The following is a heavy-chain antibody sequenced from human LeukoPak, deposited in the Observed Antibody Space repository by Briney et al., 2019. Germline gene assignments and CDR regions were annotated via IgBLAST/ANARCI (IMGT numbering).Heavy chain of an antibody. CDR1: GYTFTSYA. CDR3: ARDGGYNWNDVAFDI. J-gene: IGHJ3*02. Sequence: GASVTVSCKASGYTFTSYAMHWVRQAPGQRLEWMGWINAGNGNTKYTQKFQGRVTITRDTSASTAYMELSSLRSEDTAVYYCARDGGYNWNDVAFDIWGQGTMVTVSS. V-gene: IGHV1-3*01. CDR2: INAGNGNT. D-gene: IGHD1-1*01.